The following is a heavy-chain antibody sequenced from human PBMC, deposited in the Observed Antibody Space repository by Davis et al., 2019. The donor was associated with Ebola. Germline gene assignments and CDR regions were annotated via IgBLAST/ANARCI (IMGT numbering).Heavy chain of an antibody. D-gene: IGHD3-10*01. CDR2: ISASGADI. CDR3: ASKKLWFAGIDY. CDR1: GFTFSNYA. Sequence: PGGSLRLSCAASGFTFSNYAMSWVRQAPGEGLEWVSGISASGADIKYADSVKGRFSISRVNSKNTLYLQMDSLRAEDTAVYYCASKKLWFAGIDYWGQGILVTVSS. J-gene: IGHJ4*02. V-gene: IGHV3-23*01.